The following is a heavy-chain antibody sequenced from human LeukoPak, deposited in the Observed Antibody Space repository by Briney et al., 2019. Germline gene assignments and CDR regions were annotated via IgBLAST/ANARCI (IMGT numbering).Heavy chain of an antibody. CDR2: IYTSGTI. CDR3: ARVLLPHNFDWLLHNWFDP. Sequence: SETLSLTCTVSGGSISSYYWSWIRQPAGTALEWLGRIYTSGTITYNPSLKSRVTMSVDTSKNQLSLKLSSVTAADTAVYYCARVLLPHNFDWLLHNWFDPWGQGTLVTVSS. J-gene: IGHJ5*02. V-gene: IGHV4-4*07. D-gene: IGHD3-9*01. CDR1: GGSISSYY.